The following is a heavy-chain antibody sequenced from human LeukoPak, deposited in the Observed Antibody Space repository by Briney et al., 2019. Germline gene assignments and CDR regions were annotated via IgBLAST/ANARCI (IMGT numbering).Heavy chain of an antibody. V-gene: IGHV4-59*08. D-gene: IGHD6-13*01. CDR2: IYYSGST. Sequence: SETLSLTCTVSNASISGYFWSWIRQPPGKGLEWIGYIYYSGSTNYNPSLKSRVTISVDTSTNQFSLELSSVTAADTAVYYCAKTSSIAAAGTLNYYYYGMDVWGQGTTVTVSS. CDR3: AKTSSIAAAGTLNYYYYGMDV. J-gene: IGHJ6*02. CDR1: NASISGYF.